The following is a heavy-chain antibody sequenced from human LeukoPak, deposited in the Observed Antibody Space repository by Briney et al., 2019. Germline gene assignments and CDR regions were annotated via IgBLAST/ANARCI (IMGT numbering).Heavy chain of an antibody. Sequence: ASVKVSCKASGYTFTGYYMHWVRQAPGQGLEWMGWINPNSGGTNYAQKFQGRVTMTRDTSISTAYMELSRLRSDDTAVYYCARSSRGGSYHDAFDIWGQGTMVTVSS. V-gene: IGHV1-2*02. CDR2: INPNSGGT. CDR1: GYTFTGYY. D-gene: IGHD1-26*01. J-gene: IGHJ3*02. CDR3: ARSSRGGSYHDAFDI.